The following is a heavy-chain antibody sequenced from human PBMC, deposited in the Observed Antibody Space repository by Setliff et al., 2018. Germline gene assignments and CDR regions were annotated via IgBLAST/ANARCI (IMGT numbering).Heavy chain of an antibody. J-gene: IGHJ3*02. Sequence: GASVKVSCKASGYTFTGYSMHWVRQAPGQGLEWMGRINPNSGGTNYAQKFQGRVTMTRDTSISTAYMELSRLRSEDTAMYYCAREGYNYGYLFDIWGQGTMVTVSS. CDR2: INPNSGGT. CDR1: GYTFTGYS. V-gene: IGHV1-2*06. D-gene: IGHD5-18*01. CDR3: AREGYNYGYLFDI.